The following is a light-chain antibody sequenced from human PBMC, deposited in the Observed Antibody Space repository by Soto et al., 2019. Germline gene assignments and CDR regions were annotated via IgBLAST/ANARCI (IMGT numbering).Light chain of an antibody. CDR1: QSISRY. J-gene: IGKJ1*01. CDR2: GAS. CDR3: QQYGSSPPRT. V-gene: IGKV3-20*01. Sequence: IVLTQSPCTLSLSPGERTTLSCRASQSISRYLAWYQQKPGQAPRLLIYGASSRATGVPDRFSGSGPGTDFTLTVSRLEPEDFAVYYCQQYGSSPPRTFGQGTKVDIK.